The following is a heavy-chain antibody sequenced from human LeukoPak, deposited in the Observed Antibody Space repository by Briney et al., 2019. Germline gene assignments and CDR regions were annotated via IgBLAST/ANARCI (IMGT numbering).Heavy chain of an antibody. CDR1: GASITSYF. CDR3: ARQNAYLVSGPLDC. J-gene: IGHJ4*02. Sequence: SETLSLSCTVSGASITSYFWRWIRQPPGKGLEVIGYVHYLGSTNYNPSLKSRVTISLDTSKNHFSLKLTPVSAADTAVYYCARQNAYLVSGPLDCWGQGALVTVSS. D-gene: IGHD3-16*01. V-gene: IGHV4-59*01. CDR2: VHYLGST.